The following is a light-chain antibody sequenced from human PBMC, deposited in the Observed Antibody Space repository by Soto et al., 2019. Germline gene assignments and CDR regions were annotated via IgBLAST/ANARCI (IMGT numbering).Light chain of an antibody. CDR2: AAS. V-gene: IGKV1-39*01. CDR1: QSIITF. CDR3: QQSYSTFRT. Sequence: DIEMNHAASALSAYVGDRVTITCRASQSIITFLNWYQQTPGKAPKLLIFAASTLQSGVPSRFSGSGSGTDFTLTISSLQPEDFATYYCQQSYSTFRTFGHGTKVDI. J-gene: IGKJ1*01.